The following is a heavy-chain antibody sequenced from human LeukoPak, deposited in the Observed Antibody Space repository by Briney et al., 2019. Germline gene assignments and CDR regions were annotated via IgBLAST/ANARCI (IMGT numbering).Heavy chain of an antibody. CDR1: GYTFTSYD. CDR3: ARFAVHRRITVAGQFGLDY. D-gene: IGHD6-19*01. J-gene: IGHJ4*02. CDR2: INPSGGST. Sequence: ASVKVSCKASGYTFTSYDINWVRQATGQGLEWMGIINPSGGSTNYAQKFQGRVTMTRDTSTSTVYMELSSLRSEDTAVYYCARFAVHRRITVAGQFGLDYWGQGTLVSVSS. V-gene: IGHV1-46*01.